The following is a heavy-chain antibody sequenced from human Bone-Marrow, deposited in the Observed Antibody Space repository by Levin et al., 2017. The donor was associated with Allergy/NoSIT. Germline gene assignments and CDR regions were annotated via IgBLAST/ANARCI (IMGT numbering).Heavy chain of an antibody. J-gene: IGHJ4*02. V-gene: IGHV3-15*04. CDR1: AFTFTNAR. CDR3: TSIDFGDSY. CDR2: IERKTEGGTT. D-gene: IGHD4-17*01. Sequence: PGGSLRLSCTASAFTFTNARMTWVRQAPGKGLEWIGFIERKTEGGTTDYAEPVKGRFTISRDDSKNTLYLQMNSLKTEDTAVYYCTSIDFGDSYWGQGTLVTVSS.